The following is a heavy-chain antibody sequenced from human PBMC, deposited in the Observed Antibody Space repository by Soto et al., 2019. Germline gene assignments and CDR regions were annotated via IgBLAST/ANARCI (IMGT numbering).Heavy chain of an antibody. CDR3: ARGLGIAAAGSYDY. J-gene: IGHJ4*02. CDR1: GGTFSSYT. V-gene: IGHV1-69*02. Sequence: QVQLVQSGAEVKKPGSSVKVSCKASGGTFSSYTISWVRQAPGQGLEWMGRIIPILGIANYAQKFQGRVTITADKSTRTAYMELSTLRSEDTAVYYCARGLGIAAAGSYDYWGQGTLVTVSS. CDR2: IIPILGIA. D-gene: IGHD6-13*01.